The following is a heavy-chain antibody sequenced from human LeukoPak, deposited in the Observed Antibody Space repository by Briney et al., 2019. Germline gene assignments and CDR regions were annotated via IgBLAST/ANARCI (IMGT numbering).Heavy chain of an antibody. CDR2: IIPIFGTA. V-gene: IGHV1-69*01. J-gene: IGHJ5*02. D-gene: IGHD3-22*01. CDR3: ARGTYYDSSGFFNWFDP. CDR1: GGTFSSYA. Sequence: ASVTVSCTASGGTFSSYAISWVRQAPGQGLEWMGGIIPIFGTANYAQKFQGRVTITADESTSTAYMGLSSLRSEDTAVYYCARGTYYDSSGFFNWFDPWGQGTLVTVSS.